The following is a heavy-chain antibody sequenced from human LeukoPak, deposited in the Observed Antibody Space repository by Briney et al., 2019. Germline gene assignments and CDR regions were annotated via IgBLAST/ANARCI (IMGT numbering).Heavy chain of an antibody. V-gene: IGHV4-59*01. CDR2: IYYSGST. CDR1: GGSLSSYY. CDR3: ARDRKYCSSTSCPYYYYGMDV. D-gene: IGHD2-2*01. Sequence: SETLSLTCTVSGGSLSSYYWSWIRQPPGKGLEWIGYIYYSGSTNYNPSLKSRVTISVDTSKNQFSLKLSSVTAADTAVYYCARDRKYCSSTSCPYYYYGMDVWGQGTTVTVSS. J-gene: IGHJ6*02.